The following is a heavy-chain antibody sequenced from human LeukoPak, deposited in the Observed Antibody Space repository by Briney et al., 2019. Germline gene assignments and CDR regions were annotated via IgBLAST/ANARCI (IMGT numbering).Heavy chain of an antibody. CDR1: GGTFSNCA. CDR2: IIPIFRTA. V-gene: IGHV1-69*06. D-gene: IGHD5-24*01. Sequence: ASVKVSCKTSGGTFSNCAITWVRQAPGQGLEWMGGIIPIFRTANYAQRFQGRVTITADKSTSTAYMELSSLRSADTAVYYCARAMATIPFWYYYYMDVWGKGTTVTVSS. CDR3: ARAMATIPFWYYYYMDV. J-gene: IGHJ6*03.